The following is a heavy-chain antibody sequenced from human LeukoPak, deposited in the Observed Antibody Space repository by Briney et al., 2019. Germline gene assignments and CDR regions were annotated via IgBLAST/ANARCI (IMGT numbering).Heavy chain of an antibody. Sequence: SETLSLTCAVYGGSFSGYYWSWIRQPPGKGLEWIGEINHRGSTNYNPSLKSRVTISVDTSKNQFSLKLSSVTAADTAVYYCARGGPMIVVVITKAYYFDYWGQGTLVTVSS. CDR2: INHRGST. J-gene: IGHJ4*02. V-gene: IGHV4-34*01. CDR3: ARGGPMIVVVITKAYYFDY. CDR1: GGSFSGYY. D-gene: IGHD3-22*01.